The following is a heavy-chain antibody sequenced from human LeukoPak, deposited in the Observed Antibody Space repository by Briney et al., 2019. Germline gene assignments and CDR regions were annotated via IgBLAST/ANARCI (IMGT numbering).Heavy chain of an antibody. CDR3: ARRGPARPRQARWGYYYMDV. Sequence: SETLSLTCAVYGGSFSVYYWSWIRQPPGRGREWIGEISHSGSTNYNPSLKSRVTISVDTSKNQFSLKLSSVTAADTAVYYCARRGPARPRQARWGYYYMDVWPKGTTVPVSS. D-gene: IGHD2-2*01. CDR2: ISHSGST. CDR1: GGSFSVYY. V-gene: IGHV4-34*01. J-gene: IGHJ6*03.